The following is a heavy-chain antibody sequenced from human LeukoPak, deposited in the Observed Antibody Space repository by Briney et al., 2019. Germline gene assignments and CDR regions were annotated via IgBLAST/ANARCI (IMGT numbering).Heavy chain of an antibody. V-gene: IGHV4-34*01. CDR1: GGSFSGYY. CDR2: INRSGST. D-gene: IGHD6-25*01. J-gene: IGHJ5*02. CDR3: ARVYRQRAYNWFDP. Sequence: SEALSLTCAVYGGSFSGYYWSWIRQPPGKGLEWIGEINRSGSTNYNPSLKSRVTISVDTSKSQFSLKLSSVTAADTAVYYCARVYRQRAYNWFDPWGQGTLVTVSS.